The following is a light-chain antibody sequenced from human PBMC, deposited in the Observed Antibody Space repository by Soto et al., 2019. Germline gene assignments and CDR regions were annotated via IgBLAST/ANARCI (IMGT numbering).Light chain of an antibody. CDR3: QQSVTKPMT. Sequence: DIQMTQSPSSLSASVGDRVTITCRASQGISNFLNWYQQRPGEAPKVLIYAASSLQTGVPSRFSGSGSGTVFTLTNNCLRPEDFATYYCQQSVTKPMTFGQGTEVDIK. V-gene: IGKV1-39*01. CDR1: QGISNF. J-gene: IGKJ1*01. CDR2: AAS.